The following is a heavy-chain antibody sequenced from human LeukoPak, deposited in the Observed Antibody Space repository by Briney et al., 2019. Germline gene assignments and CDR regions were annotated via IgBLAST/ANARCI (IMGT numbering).Heavy chain of an antibody. V-gene: IGHV1-46*01. D-gene: IGHD6-19*01. J-gene: IGHJ4*02. CDR3: ARGLVADTRIPFDY. Sequence: ASVTVSCTASGYTFTSYYMHWVRQAPGQGLEWMGIINPSSGSTSYAQRFQGRVTMTRDTSTSTVYMELSSLRSEDTAVYYCARGLVADTRIPFDYWGQGTLVTVSS. CDR1: GYTFTSYY. CDR2: INPSSGST.